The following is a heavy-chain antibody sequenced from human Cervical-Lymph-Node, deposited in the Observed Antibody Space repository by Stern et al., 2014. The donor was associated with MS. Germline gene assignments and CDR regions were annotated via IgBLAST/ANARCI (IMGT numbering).Heavy chain of an antibody. CDR1: GGTFSSSS. V-gene: IGHV1-69*14. D-gene: IGHD5/OR15-5a*01. Sequence: QDQLVQSGAEVKRPGSSVKVSCKASGGTFSSSSISWVRQAPGQGLEWIGGIIPVLGTTNYAQNFQGRVTITADKSTSTVYMALSSLTSADTAMYYCARDLGVGPSVSWGQGTVVTVSS. CDR2: IIPVLGTT. CDR3: ARDLGVGPSVS. J-gene: IGHJ5*02.